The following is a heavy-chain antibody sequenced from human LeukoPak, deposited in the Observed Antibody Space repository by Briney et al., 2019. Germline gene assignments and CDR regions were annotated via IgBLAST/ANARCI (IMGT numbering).Heavy chain of an antibody. D-gene: IGHD5-24*01. V-gene: IGHV3-30*03. Sequence: PGRSLRLSCAASGFTFSSYGMHWVRQAPGKGLEWVAVISYDGSNKYYADSVKGRFTISRDNSKNTLYLQMNSLRAEDTAVYYCASRRMATDYWGQGTLITVSS. CDR3: ASRRMATDY. CDR1: GFTFSSYG. CDR2: ISYDGSNK. J-gene: IGHJ4*02.